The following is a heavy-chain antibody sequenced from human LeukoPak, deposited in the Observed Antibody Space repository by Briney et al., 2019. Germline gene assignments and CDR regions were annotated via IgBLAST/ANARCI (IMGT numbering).Heavy chain of an antibody. D-gene: IGHD2-15*01. J-gene: IGHJ2*01. CDR1: RFTFSSYS. CDR2: ISSSSSYI. CDR3: ARGAYCSGGSCYFHWYFDL. V-gene: IGHV3-21*01. Sequence: GGSLRLSCAASRFTFSSYSMNWVRQAPGKGLEWVSSISSSSSYIYYADSVKGRFTISRDNAKNSLYLQMNSLRAEDTAVYYCARGAYCSGGSCYFHWYFDLWGRGTLVTVSS.